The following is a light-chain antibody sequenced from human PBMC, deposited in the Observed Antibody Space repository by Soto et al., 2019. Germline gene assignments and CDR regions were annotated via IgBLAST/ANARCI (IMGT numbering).Light chain of an antibody. Sequence: EIVLTQSPGTLSLSPGEGATLSCRASQSISSSFLAWYQQKPGQAPGLLIYAASNRATGIPDRFSGSGSGTDFTLTISRLEPEDFAVYYCQQFGGSPFTFGPGTKVHFK. CDR2: AAS. V-gene: IGKV3-20*01. J-gene: IGKJ3*01. CDR1: QSISSSF. CDR3: QQFGGSPFT.